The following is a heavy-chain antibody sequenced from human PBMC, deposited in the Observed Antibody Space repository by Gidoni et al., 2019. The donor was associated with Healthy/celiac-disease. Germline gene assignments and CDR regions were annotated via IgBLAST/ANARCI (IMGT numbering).Heavy chain of an antibody. D-gene: IGHD6-6*01. V-gene: IGHV3-9*01. CDR1: GFTFDDYA. Sequence: EVQLVESGGGLVQPGRSLRLSCAASGFTFDDYAMHWVRQAPGKGLEWVSGISWNSGSIGYADSVKGRFTISRDNAKNSLYLQMNSLRAEDTALYYCAKGRYSSSSRLDYWGQGTLVTVSS. J-gene: IGHJ4*02. CDR2: ISWNSGSI. CDR3: AKGRYSSSSRLDY.